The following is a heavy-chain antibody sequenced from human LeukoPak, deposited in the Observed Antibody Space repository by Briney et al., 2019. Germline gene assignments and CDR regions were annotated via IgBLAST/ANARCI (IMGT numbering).Heavy chain of an antibody. V-gene: IGHV1-2*02. CDR2: INPNSGDT. Sequence: GASVKVSCKASGYIFTGYYMHWVRQAPGQGLEWMGWINPNSGDTNYAQKFQGRVTMTRDTSISTAYMELSRLRSDDTAVYYCARPSGWRGYLFIDYWGQGTLVTVSS. CDR1: GYIFTGYY. D-gene: IGHD3-3*01. J-gene: IGHJ4*02. CDR3: ARPSGWRGYLFIDY.